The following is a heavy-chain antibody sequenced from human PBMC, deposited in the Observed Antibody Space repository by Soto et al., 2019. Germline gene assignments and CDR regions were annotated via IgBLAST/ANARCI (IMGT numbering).Heavy chain of an antibody. CDR3: ARASRYSNYGYYYYGMDV. Sequence: GASVKVSCKASGGTFSSYAISWVRQAPGQGLEWMGGIIPIFGTANYAQKFQGRVTITADESTSTAYMELSSLRSEDTAVYYCARASRYSNYGYYYYGMDVWGQGTTVTVSS. J-gene: IGHJ6*02. CDR2: IIPIFGTA. D-gene: IGHD4-4*01. CDR1: GGTFSSYA. V-gene: IGHV1-69*13.